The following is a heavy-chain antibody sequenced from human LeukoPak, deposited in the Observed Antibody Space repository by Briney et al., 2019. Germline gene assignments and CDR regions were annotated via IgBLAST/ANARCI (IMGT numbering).Heavy chain of an antibody. Sequence: SETLSLTCAVYGGSFSGYYWSWIRQPPGKGLEWIGEINHSGSTNYNPSLKSRVTISVDTSKNQFSLKLSSVTAADTAVYYCAKDGLVYYGDYFDYWGQGTLVTVSS. J-gene: IGHJ4*02. CDR2: INHSGST. D-gene: IGHD3-3*01. V-gene: IGHV4-34*01. CDR1: GGSFSGYY. CDR3: AKDGLVYYGDYFDY.